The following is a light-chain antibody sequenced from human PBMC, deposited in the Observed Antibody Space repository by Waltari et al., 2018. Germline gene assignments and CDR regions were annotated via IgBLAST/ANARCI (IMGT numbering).Light chain of an antibody. CDR2: VNSDGSH. CDR1: SGHSNYA. V-gene: IGLV4-69*01. CDR3: QTGGFGIWV. Sequence: QLLLTQSPSASASLGASVKHTCTLSSGHSNYAIAWHQQQPDKGPRYLMKVNSDGSHIKGDGIPDRFSGSSSGAERYLTISSLQSEDEADYYCQTGGFGIWVFGGGTKLTVL. J-gene: IGLJ3*02.